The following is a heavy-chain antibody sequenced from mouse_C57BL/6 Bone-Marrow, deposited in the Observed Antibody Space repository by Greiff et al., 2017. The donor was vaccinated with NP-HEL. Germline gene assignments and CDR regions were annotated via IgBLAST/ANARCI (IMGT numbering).Heavy chain of an antibody. J-gene: IGHJ3*01. D-gene: IGHD2-5*01. V-gene: IGHV1-52*01. CDR2: IDPSDSET. CDR1: GYTFTSYW. CDR3: ARSWDYSNSWFAY. Sequence: QVQLQQPGAELVRPGSSVKLSCKASGYTFTSYWMHWVKQRPIQGLEWIGNIDPSDSETHYNQKFKDKATFTLDKSSSTAYTQLSSLTSEDSAVYYCARSWDYSNSWFAYWGQGTLVTVSA.